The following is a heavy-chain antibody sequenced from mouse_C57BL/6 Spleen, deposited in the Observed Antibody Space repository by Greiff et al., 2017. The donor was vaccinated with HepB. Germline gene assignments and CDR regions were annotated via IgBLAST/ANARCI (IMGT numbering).Heavy chain of an antibody. CDR3: TRSSDSSGYNAMDY. CDR2: IDPETGGT. CDR1: GYTFTDYE. V-gene: IGHV1-15*01. Sequence: QVQLKESGAELMKPGASVTLSCKASGYTFTDYEMHWVKQTPVHGLEWIGAIDPETGGTAYNQKFKGKAILTADKSSSTAYMELRSLTSEDSAVYYCTRSSDSSGYNAMDYWGQGTSVTVSS. D-gene: IGHD3-2*02. J-gene: IGHJ4*01.